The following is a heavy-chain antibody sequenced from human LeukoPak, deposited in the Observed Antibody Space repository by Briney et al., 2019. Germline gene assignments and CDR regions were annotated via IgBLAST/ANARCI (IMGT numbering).Heavy chain of an antibody. D-gene: IGHD3-3*01. CDR3: AKRRLGRRPQYYDFWSGYYNGAFDI. CDR2: ISWSGGNI. V-gene: IGHV3-23*01. Sequence: GGSLILSCAASVFTFSSYPMSWVPQAPGKGLEWVSAISWSGGNIYHADSGKGRLTISRVNYKMTLYLQMNSLRAEDTAVYYCAKRRLGRRPQYYDFWSGYYNGAFDIWGQGTMVTVSS. J-gene: IGHJ3*02. CDR1: VFTFSSYP.